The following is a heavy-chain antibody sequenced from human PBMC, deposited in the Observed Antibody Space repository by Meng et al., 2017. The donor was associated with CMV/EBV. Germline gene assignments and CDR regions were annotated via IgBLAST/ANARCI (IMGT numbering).Heavy chain of an antibody. Sequence: GGSLRLSCAASGFTFSSYSMNWVRQAPGKGLEWVSSISSSSSYIYYADSVKGRFTISRDNAKNSLYLQMNSLRAEDTAVYYCARAGVAYCSGTSCYGYFDYWGQGTLVTVSS. J-gene: IGHJ4*02. CDR3: ARAGVAYCSGTSCYGYFDY. V-gene: IGHV3-21*01. CDR1: GFTFSSYS. CDR2: ISSSSSYI. D-gene: IGHD2-2*01.